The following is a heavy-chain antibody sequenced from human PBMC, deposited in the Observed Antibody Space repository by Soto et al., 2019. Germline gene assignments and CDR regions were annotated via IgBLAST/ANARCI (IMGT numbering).Heavy chain of an antibody. D-gene: IGHD2-21*01. CDR1: GFTFDDYA. CDR2: ISWNSGSI. J-gene: IGHJ4*02. V-gene: IGHV3-9*01. Sequence: EVQLVESGGGLVQPGRSLRLSCAASGFTFDDYAMHWVRQAPGKGLEWVSGISWNSGSIGYADSVKGRFTISRDNAKNSLYLQMNSLRAEDTALCYCAKDNDYCYADSWGQARLLTVSS. CDR3: AKDNDYCYADS.